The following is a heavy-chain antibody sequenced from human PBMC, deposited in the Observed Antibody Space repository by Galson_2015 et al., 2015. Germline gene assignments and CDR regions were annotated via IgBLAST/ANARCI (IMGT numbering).Heavy chain of an antibody. CDR1: GGSISSSNW. J-gene: IGHJ6*02. Sequence: SETLSLTCAVSGGSISSSNWWSWVRQPPGKGLEWIGEIYHSGSTNYNPSLKSQVTISVDKSKNQFSLKLSSVTAADTAVYYCAREGGGSYYASDGMDVWGQGTTVTVSS. V-gene: IGHV4-4*02. CDR3: AREGGGSYYASDGMDV. D-gene: IGHD1-26*01. CDR2: IYHSGST.